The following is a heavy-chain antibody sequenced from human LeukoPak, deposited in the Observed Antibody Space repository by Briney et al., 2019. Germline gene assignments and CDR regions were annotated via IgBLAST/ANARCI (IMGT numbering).Heavy chain of an antibody. D-gene: IGHD2-2*01. V-gene: IGHV4-61*02. J-gene: IGHJ3*02. CDR1: GGSISSGSYY. Sequence: SQTLSLTCTVSGGSISSGSYYWSWIRQPAGKGLEWIGRIYTSGSTNYNPSLKSRVTMSVDTSKNQFSLKLSSVTAADTAVYNCAMGYCSSTSCSPWDAFDIWGQGTMVTVSS. CDR3: AMGYCSSTSCSPWDAFDI. CDR2: IYTSGST.